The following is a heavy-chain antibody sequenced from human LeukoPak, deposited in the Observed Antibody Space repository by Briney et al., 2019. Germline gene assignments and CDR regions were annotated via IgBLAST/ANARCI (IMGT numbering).Heavy chain of an antibody. J-gene: IGHJ4*02. D-gene: IGHD4-17*01. V-gene: IGHV3-21*04. CDR1: GFTFSSYS. CDR3: ARGVTVTTDF. Sequence: GGSLRLSCAASGFTFSSYSMNWVRQAPGKGLEWVSSISSSSSYIYYADSVKGRFTISRDNSKNTVYLQMNSLRGEDTAIYYCARGVTVTTDFWGQGTLVTVSS. CDR2: ISSSSSYI.